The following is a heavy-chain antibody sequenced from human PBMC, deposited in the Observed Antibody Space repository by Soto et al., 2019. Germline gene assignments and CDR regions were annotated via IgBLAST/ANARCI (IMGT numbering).Heavy chain of an antibody. J-gene: IGHJ6*02. CDR2: LTPADPDT. CDR3: PGLYDCSGRSCYFVDYSYGMEV. CDR1: TPCFPSYL. V-gene: IGHV5-51*01. Sequence: GQLLKFSCQGSTPCFPSYLLGRVSQMPRKGLEWMGILTPADPDTRFSPSFQGQVTISGDQSISTACLQWSSLKASDTAMYYCPGLYDCSGRSCYFVDYSYGMEVWGRGTAVPVSS. D-gene: IGHD2-15*01.